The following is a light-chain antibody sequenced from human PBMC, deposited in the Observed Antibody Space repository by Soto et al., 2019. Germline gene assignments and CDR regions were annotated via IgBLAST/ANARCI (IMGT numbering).Light chain of an antibody. CDR3: AAWDDSLNGSYV. J-gene: IGLJ1*01. CDR2: SNN. Sequence: LTQPPSASGTPGQRVTISCSGSSSNIGSNTVNWYQQLPGTAPKLLIYSNNQRPSGVPDRFSGSKSGTSASLAISGLQSEDEADYYCAAWDDSLNGSYVFGTGTKVTVL. CDR1: SSNIGSNT. V-gene: IGLV1-44*01.